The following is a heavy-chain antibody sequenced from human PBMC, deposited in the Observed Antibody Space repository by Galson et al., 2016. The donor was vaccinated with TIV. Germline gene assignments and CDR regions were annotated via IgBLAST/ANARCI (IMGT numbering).Heavy chain of an antibody. J-gene: IGHJ4*02. V-gene: IGHV3-33*03. CDR3: AKGPLIVVELDS. CDR2: IWYDESQK. D-gene: IGHD3-22*01. Sequence: SLRLSCAASGFTFSSSGMHWVRQAPGKGLEWVAVIWYDESQKYYADSVKGRFIISRDRAKKTLYLQMNSLRVEDTAVYYCAKGPLIVVELDSWGQGTLVTVSS. CDR1: GFTFSSSG.